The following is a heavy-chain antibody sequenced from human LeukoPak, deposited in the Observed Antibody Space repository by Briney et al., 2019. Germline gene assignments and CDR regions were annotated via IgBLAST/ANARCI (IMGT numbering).Heavy chain of an antibody. CDR1: GFTVSTNY. V-gene: IGHV3-23*01. J-gene: IGHJ4*02. CDR3: AKNDQFSGSWYFDC. Sequence: GGSLRLSCAASGFTVSTNYISWVRQAPGKGLEWVSVISNSGGSTYYADSVKGRFTISRDNSKNTLYLQMNSLRAEDTAVYYCAKNDQFSGSWYFDCWGQGTLVTVSS. CDR2: ISNSGGST. D-gene: IGHD1-26*01.